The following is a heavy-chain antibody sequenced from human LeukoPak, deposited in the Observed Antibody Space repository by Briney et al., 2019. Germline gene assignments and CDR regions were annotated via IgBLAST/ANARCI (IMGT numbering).Heavy chain of an antibody. Sequence: GGSLRPSCAASGFTFSSYEMNWVRQAPGKGLEWVSYISSSGSTIYYADSVKGRFTISRDNAKNSLYLQMNSLRAEDTAVYYCAREGSVVVAARRGYDYYMDVWGKGTTVTVSS. CDR3: AREGSVVVAARRGYDYYMDV. V-gene: IGHV3-48*03. J-gene: IGHJ6*03. CDR2: ISSSGSTI. CDR1: GFTFSSYE. D-gene: IGHD2-15*01.